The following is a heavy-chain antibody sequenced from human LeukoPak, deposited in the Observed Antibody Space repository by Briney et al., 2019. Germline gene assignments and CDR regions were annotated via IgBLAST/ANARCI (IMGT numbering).Heavy chain of an antibody. J-gene: IGHJ4*02. D-gene: IGHD3-16*01. Sequence: GASVKVSCKASGYTFTSYGISWVRQAPGQGLEWMGWISAYNGNTNYAQKLQGRVTMTTDTSTSTAYMELRSLRSDDTAVYYCARDQDDYVRGSHRTRFDYWGQGTLVTVSS. CDR1: GYTFTSYG. V-gene: IGHV1-18*01. CDR2: ISAYNGNT. CDR3: ARDQDDYVRGSHRTRFDY.